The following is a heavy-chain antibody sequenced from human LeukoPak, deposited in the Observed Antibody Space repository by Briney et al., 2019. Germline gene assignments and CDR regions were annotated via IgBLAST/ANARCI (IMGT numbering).Heavy chain of an antibody. CDR3: ARDPGWFDP. CDR1: GGSISSYY. J-gene: IGHJ5*02. Sequence: SETLSLTCTVSGGSISSYYWSWIRQPPGKGLEWMGYIYYSGSTNYNPSLKSRVTISVDTSKNQFSLKLSSVTAADTAVYYCARDPGWFDPWGQGTLVTVSS. D-gene: IGHD3-10*01. CDR2: IYYSGST. V-gene: IGHV4-59*01.